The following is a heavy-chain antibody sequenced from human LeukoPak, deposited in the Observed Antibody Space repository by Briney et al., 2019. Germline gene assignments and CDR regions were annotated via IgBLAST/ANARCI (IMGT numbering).Heavy chain of an antibody. CDR3: SRAGWNYGIY. Sequence: PGGSLRLSCAASGFTFSSYRMSWVRQAPGKGLEWVADIKQDGTEMYYVDSVKGRFTISRDNAKNSLYLQMNSLRAEDTAVYYCSRAGWNYGIYWGQGTLVTVPS. CDR1: GFTFSSYR. V-gene: IGHV3-7*01. J-gene: IGHJ4*02. CDR2: IKQDGTEM. D-gene: IGHD1-7*01.